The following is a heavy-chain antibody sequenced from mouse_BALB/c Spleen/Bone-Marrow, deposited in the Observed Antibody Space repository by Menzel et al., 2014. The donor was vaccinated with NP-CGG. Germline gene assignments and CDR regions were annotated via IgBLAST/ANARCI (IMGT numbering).Heavy chain of an antibody. CDR2: IDPANGNT. Sequence: VQLKESGAELVKPGASVKLSCTASGFNIKDTYMHWVKQRPEQGLEWIGRIDPANGNTKYDPKFQGKPTITADTSSNTAYLQLSSLTSEDTSVYYRARRGYYGNYHYAMDYWGQGTSVTVSS. D-gene: IGHD2-1*01. CDR3: ARRGYYGNYHYAMDY. CDR1: GFNIKDTY. J-gene: IGHJ4*01. V-gene: IGHV14-3*02.